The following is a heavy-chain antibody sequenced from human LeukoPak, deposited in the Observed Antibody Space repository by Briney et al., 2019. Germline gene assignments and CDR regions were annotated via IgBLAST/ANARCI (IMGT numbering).Heavy chain of an antibody. D-gene: IGHD2-2*01. J-gene: IGHJ3*02. CDR1: GFTFDDYT. CDR3: ARVPAATTNGAFDI. CDR2: IYNGGST. Sequence: PGGSLRLSCAASGFTFDDYTMHWVRQAPGKGLEWVSLIYNGGSTYYADSVRGRLTISRDNSKNTVYLQMNSLRAEDTAVYYCARVPAATTNGAFDIWGQGTMVTVSS. V-gene: IGHV3-66*02.